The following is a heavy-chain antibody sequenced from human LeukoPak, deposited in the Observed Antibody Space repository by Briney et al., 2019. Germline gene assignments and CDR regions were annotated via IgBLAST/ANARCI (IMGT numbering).Heavy chain of an antibody. CDR3: ARRRGLYDWTPNWFDP. J-gene: IGHJ5*02. CDR1: GGSISSSSYY. D-gene: IGHD1-20*01. V-gene: IGHV4-39*01. Sequence: PSETLSLTCTVSGGSISSSSYYWGWIRQPPGKGLEWIGSIYYSGSTYYNPSLKSRVTISVDTSKNQFSLKLSSVTAADTAVYYCARRRGLYDWTPNWFDPWGQGTLVTVSS. CDR2: IYYSGST.